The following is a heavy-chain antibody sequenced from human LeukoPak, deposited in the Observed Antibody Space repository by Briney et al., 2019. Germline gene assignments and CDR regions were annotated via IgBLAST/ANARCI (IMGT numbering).Heavy chain of an antibody. Sequence: GSSVKVSCKASGGTFSSYAISWVRQAPGQGLEWMGRIIPILGIANYAQKFQGRGTITADKSTSTAYMELRTLRSEDTALYYCARDNILTGYYKGWFDPWGQGTLVTVSS. J-gene: IGHJ5*02. CDR3: ARDNILTGYYKGWFDP. V-gene: IGHV1-69*04. CDR2: IIPILGIA. D-gene: IGHD3-9*01. CDR1: GGTFSSYA.